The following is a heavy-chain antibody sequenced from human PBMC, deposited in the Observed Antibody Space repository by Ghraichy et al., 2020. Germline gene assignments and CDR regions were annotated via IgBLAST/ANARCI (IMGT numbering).Heavy chain of an antibody. CDR2: VNPYDGAT. J-gene: IGHJ6*02. V-gene: IGHV1-46*01. CDR3: ARPSMVRGAIKGGPLFYYYDMDV. Sequence: ASAKVSCKASGYTFTSYYMHWVRQAPGLGLEWMGTVNPYDGATTYAQKFQGRLTMTRDTSTSTVYMELRSLRSEDTAVYYCARPSMVRGAIKGGPLFYYYDMDVWGQGTTVTVSS. D-gene: IGHD3-10*01. CDR1: GYTFTSYY.